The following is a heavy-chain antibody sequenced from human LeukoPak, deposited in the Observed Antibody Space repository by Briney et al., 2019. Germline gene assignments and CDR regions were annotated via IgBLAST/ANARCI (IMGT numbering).Heavy chain of an antibody. Sequence: KPSETLSLTCTVSGGSISSSSYYWGWIRQPPGKGLEWIGSIYYSGSTYYNPSLKSRVTISVDTSKNQFSLKLSSVTAADTAVYYCSLYDILTGYLLDYWGQGTLVTVSS. CDR1: GGSISSSSYY. CDR2: IYYSGST. V-gene: IGHV4-39*07. J-gene: IGHJ4*02. D-gene: IGHD3-9*01. CDR3: SLYDILTGYLLDY.